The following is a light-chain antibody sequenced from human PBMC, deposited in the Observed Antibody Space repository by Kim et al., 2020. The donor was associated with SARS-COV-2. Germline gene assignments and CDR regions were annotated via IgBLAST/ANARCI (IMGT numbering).Light chain of an antibody. CDR2: TAA. Sequence: SLGETIAITCRASQGISTRFVWYQHKPGKGPTLLLHTAASLQSGVPSRFSGRGSGTDFTIAITGLQPEDFASYYCHQAASLPVTFGGGTKVEIK. CDR1: QGISTR. CDR3: HQAASLPVT. V-gene: IGKV1-12*01. J-gene: IGKJ4*01.